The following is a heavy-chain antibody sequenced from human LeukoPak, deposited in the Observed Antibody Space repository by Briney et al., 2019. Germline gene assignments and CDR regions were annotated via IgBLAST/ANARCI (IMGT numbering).Heavy chain of an antibody. CDR2: IYYSGST. J-gene: IGHJ3*02. D-gene: IGHD1-14*01. V-gene: IGHV4-59*08. CDR1: GGSISSYY. Sequence: SETLSLTCTVAGGSISSYYWSWIRQPPGKGLEWIGYIYYSGSTNYNPSLKSRVTISVDTSKNQFSLKLSSVTAADTAVYYCARNSPDDAFDIWGQGTMVTVSS. CDR3: ARNSPDDAFDI.